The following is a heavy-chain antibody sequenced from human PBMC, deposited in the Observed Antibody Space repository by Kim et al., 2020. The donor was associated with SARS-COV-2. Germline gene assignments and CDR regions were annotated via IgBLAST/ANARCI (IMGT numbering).Heavy chain of an antibody. CDR3: AKDKHYCSTTSCYQGFFDY. V-gene: IGHV3-30*18. CDR2: ISYDGSKE. CDR1: GFSFSNYG. D-gene: IGHD2-2*01. J-gene: IGHJ4*02. Sequence: GGSLRLSCAASGFSFSNYGMHWVRQAPGKGLEWVADISYDGSKENYADSVKGRFTISRDNSKNTLYLQMNSLRAEDTAVYYCAKDKHYCSTTSCYQGFFDYWGQGTLVTVSS.